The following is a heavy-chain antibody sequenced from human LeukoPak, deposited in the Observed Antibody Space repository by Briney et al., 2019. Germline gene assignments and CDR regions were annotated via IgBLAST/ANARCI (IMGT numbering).Heavy chain of an antibody. CDR3: ARMYSSNVGNFDY. CDR2: INPNSGGT. V-gene: IGHV1-2*02. J-gene: IGHJ4*02. Sequence: GASVKVSCKASGYTFTSYGISWVRQAPGQGLEWMGWINPNSGGTNYAQKFQGRVTMTRDTSISTAYMELSRLRSDDTAVYYCARMYSSNVGNFDYWGQGTLVTVSS. CDR1: GYTFTSYG. D-gene: IGHD6-13*01.